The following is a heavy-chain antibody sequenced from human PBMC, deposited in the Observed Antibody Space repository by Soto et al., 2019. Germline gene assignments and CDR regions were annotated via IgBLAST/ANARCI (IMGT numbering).Heavy chain of an antibody. J-gene: IGHJ6*02. CDR1: GFTFSSYS. Sequence: TGGSLRLSCAASGFTFSSYSMNWVRQAPGKGLEWVSSISSSSSYIYYADSVKGRFTISRDNAKNSLYLQMNSLRAEDTAVYYCARDQVLRYDYYYYYGMDVWGQGTTVTVSS. CDR2: ISSSSSYI. D-gene: IGHD5-12*01. V-gene: IGHV3-21*01. CDR3: ARDQVLRYDYYYYYGMDV.